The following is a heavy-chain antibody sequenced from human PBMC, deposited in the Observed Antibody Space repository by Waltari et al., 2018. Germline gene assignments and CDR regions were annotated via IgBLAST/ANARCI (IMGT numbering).Heavy chain of an antibody. CDR1: STSGMC. CDR2: IDWDDDK. D-gene: IGHD6-25*01. J-gene: IGHJ3*02. CDR3: ARTRPMTDVAFDI. V-gene: IGHV2-70*01. Sequence: STSGMCVSWIRHPPGKALEWLALIDWDDDKYYSTSLKTRLTISKDTSKNQVVLTMTNMDPVDTATYYCARTRPMTDVAFDIWGQGTMVTVSS.